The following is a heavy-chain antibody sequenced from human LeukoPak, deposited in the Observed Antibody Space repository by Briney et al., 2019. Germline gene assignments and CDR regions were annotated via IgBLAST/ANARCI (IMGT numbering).Heavy chain of an antibody. CDR1: GFTVSSNY. CDR2: IYSGGTT. J-gene: IGHJ6*03. V-gene: IGHV3-53*01. Sequence: PGGSLRLSCAASGFTVSSNYMNWVRQAPGKGLEWVSVIYSGGTTYNADSVKGRFTISRDNSKNTLYLQMNSLRVEDTAVYYCVKYRRRGLGPPYYYMDVWGKGTTVTVSS. CDR3: VKYRRRGLGPPYYYMDV. D-gene: IGHD5-12*01.